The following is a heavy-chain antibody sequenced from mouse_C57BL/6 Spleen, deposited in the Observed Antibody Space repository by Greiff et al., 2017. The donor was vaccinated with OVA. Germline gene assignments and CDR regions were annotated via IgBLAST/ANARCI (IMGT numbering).Heavy chain of an antibody. CDR2: LDPEDGDT. J-gene: IGHJ2*01. V-gene: IGHV14-2*01. Sequence: EVQLQQSGAELVKPGASVKLSCTASGFNIKDYYMHWVKQRTEQGLAWIGRLDPEDGDTKYAPKFPGQATITGDTPYNTAYLQISSLTSEDTAVYYCARRDGSSYHFDYWGQGTTLTVSS. CDR3: ARRDGSSYHFDY. CDR1: GFNIKDYY. D-gene: IGHD1-1*01.